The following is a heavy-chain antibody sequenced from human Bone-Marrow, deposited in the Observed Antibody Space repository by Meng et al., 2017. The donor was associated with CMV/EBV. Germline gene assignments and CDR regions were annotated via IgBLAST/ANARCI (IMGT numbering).Heavy chain of an antibody. CDR1: GFTFSSYS. CDR2: ISSSSSYI. CDR3: ARYGVVAATDY. V-gene: IGHV3-21*01. D-gene: IGHD1-26*01. Sequence: GESLKISCAASGFTFSSYSMNWVRQAPGKGLEWVSSISSSSSYIYYADSVKGRFTISRDNAKNSLYLQLNSLRVEDAAVYYCARYGVVAATDYWGQGTLVTVSS. J-gene: IGHJ4*02.